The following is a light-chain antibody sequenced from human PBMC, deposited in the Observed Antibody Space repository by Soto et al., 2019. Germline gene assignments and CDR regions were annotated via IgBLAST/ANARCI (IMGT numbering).Light chain of an antibody. CDR2: KAS. V-gene: IGKV1-5*03. Sequence: DIQMTQPPSTLSASVGVRVTITCRASQSISSWLAWYQQKPGKAPKLLIYKASSLESGVPSRFSGSGSGTEFTLTISSLQPDDFATYYCQKYNSYPYTFGQGTKLEIK. CDR3: QKYNSYPYT. J-gene: IGKJ2*01. CDR1: QSISSW.